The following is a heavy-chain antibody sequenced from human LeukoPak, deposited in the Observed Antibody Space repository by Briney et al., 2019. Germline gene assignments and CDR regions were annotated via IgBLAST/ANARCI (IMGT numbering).Heavy chain of an antibody. CDR3: ARVPARRVVTPPTYFDS. CDR1: GGSLSSYY. V-gene: IGHV4-59*01. J-gene: IGHJ4*02. Sequence: SGTLSLTCTVSGGSLSSYYWSGVRQPPGGGGEGGGDIYYSGSTNYNPSLTSRGTISVDTSKNKSSRRRTSGDAADTAVYSCARVPARRVVTPPTYFDSSGQGTLVTVSS. D-gene: IGHD2-21*02. CDR2: IYYSGST.